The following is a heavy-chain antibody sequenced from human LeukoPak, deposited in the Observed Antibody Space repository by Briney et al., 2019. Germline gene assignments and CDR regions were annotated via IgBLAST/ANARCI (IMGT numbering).Heavy chain of an antibody. CDR3: AGGKGDDVGKQEPENWFDP. CDR2: IYTSGST. D-gene: IGHD1-14*01. J-gene: IGHJ5*02. V-gene: IGHV4-61*02. CDR1: GGSISSGSYY. Sequence: PSQTLSLTCTVSGGSISSGSYYWSWIRQPAGKGLEWIGRIYTSGSTNYNPSLKSRVTISVDTSKNQFSLKLSSVTAADTAVYYCAGGKGDDVGKQEPENWFDPWGQGTLVTVSS.